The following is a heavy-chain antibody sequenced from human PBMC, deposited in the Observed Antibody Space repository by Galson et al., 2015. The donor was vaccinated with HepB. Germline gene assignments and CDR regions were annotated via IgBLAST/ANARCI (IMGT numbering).Heavy chain of an antibody. V-gene: IGHV3-23*01. CDR3: AKSYGLFDS. J-gene: IGHJ5*01. CDR1: GFAFDSHA. D-gene: IGHD5-18*01. Sequence: SLRLSRAASGFAFDSHAMSWVRQVPGRGLEWISGITGKGDSTFYADSVKGRFTVSKDNSNNMLYLQMNSLRAEDAGLYFCAKSYGLFDSWGQGILVTVSS. CDR2: ITGKGDST.